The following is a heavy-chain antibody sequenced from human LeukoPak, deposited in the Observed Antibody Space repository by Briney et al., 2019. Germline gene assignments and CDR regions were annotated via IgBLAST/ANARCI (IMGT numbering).Heavy chain of an antibody. CDR1: GFTFSSYG. Sequence: PGGSLRLSCAASGFTFSSYGMQWVRQAPGKGLEWVAVIWYDGSYKYHADSVKGRFTISRDNSRNTLYLQMDSLSVEDTAVYYCARWGSSPLDYWGRGTLVTVSS. D-gene: IGHD6-6*01. V-gene: IGHV3-33*01. J-gene: IGHJ4*02. CDR3: ARWGSSPLDY. CDR2: IWYDGSYK.